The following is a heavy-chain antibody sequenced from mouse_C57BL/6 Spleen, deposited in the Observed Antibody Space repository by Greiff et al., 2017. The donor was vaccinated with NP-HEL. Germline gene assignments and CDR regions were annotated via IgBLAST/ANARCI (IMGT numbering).Heavy chain of an antibody. V-gene: IGHV1-82*01. CDR3: ARRDGNYGY. CDR1: GYAFSSSW. J-gene: IGHJ2*01. D-gene: IGHD2-1*01. Sequence: VQLQQSGPELVKPGASVKISCKASGYAFSSSWMNWVKQRPGKGLEWIGRIYPGDGDTNYNGKFKGKATLTADKSSSTAYMQLSSLTSEDSAVYFCARRDGNYGYWGQGTTLTVSS. CDR2: IYPGDGDT.